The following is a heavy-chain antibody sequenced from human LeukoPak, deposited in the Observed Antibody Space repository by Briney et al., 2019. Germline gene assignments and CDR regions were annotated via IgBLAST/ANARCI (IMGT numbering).Heavy chain of an antibody. V-gene: IGHV1-69*13. CDR1: GGTFSSCA. CDR3: ARGIFGVVINLSYFDY. J-gene: IGHJ4*02. CDR2: IIPIFGTA. D-gene: IGHD3-3*01. Sequence: ASVKVSCKASGGTFSSCAISWVRQAPGQGLEWMGGIIPIFGTANYAQKFQGRVTITADESTSTAYMELSSLRSEDTAVYYCARGIFGVVINLSYFDYWGQGTLVTVSS.